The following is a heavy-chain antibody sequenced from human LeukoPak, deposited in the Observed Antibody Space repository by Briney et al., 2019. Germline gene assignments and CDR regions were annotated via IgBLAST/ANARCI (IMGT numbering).Heavy chain of an antibody. V-gene: IGHV3-30-3*01. Sequence: GGSLRLSCAASGFTFSSYAMHWVRQAPGKGLEWVAVITYDGSNKYYADSVKGRFTISRDNSKNTLYLQMNSLRAEDTAVYYCARDPEQQLSSYYYYYGMDVWGQGTTVTVSS. J-gene: IGHJ6*02. CDR2: ITYDGSNK. CDR1: GFTFSSYA. CDR3: ARDPEQQLSSYYYYYGMDV. D-gene: IGHD6-13*01.